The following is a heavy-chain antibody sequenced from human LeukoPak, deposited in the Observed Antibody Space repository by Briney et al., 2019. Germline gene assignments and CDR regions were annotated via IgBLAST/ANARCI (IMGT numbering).Heavy chain of an antibody. CDR1: GDSTSSGGYS. CDR3: ARGDDSSGPEGAFDI. Sequence: SQTLSLTCAVSGDSTSSGGYSWNWIRQPPGKGLEWIGNIYQSGNTYNNPSLRSRVTTSADRSKNQFSLKLSSVTAADTAVYYCARGDDSSGPEGAFDIWGHRTMVTVSS. CDR2: IYQSGNT. D-gene: IGHD3-22*01. V-gene: IGHV4-30-2*01. J-gene: IGHJ3*02.